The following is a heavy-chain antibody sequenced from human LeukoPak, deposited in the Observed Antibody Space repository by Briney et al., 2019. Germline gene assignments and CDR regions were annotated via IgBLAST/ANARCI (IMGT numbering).Heavy chain of an antibody. CDR3: ATGLRYFDWSLQDYDYYGMDV. J-gene: IGHJ6*02. CDR2: IIPILGIA. CDR1: GGTFSSYA. V-gene: IGHV1-69*04. D-gene: IGHD3-9*01. Sequence: ASVKVSCKASGGTFSSYAISWVRQAPGQGLEWMGRIIPILGIANYAQKFQGRVTITADKSTSTAYMELSSLRSEDTAVYYCATGLRYFDWSLQDYDYYGMDVWGQGTTVTVSS.